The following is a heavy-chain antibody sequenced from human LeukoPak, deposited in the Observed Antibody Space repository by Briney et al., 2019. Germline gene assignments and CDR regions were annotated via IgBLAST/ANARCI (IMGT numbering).Heavy chain of an antibody. CDR2: INHSGST. V-gene: IGHV4-34*01. Sequence: PSETLSLTCAVYGGSFSGYYWSWIRQPPGKGLEWIGEINHSGSTNYNPSLKSRVTISVDTSKNQFSLKLSSVTAADTAVYYCARGRFSITMIVAKYEYWGQGTLVTVSS. J-gene: IGHJ4*02. D-gene: IGHD3-22*01. CDR1: GGSFSGYY. CDR3: ARGRFSITMIVAKYEY.